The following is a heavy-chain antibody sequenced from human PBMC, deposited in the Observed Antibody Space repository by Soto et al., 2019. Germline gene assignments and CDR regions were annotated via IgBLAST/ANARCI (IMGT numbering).Heavy chain of an antibody. CDR1: GFTFSNAW. CDR2: IKSKTDGGTT. V-gene: IGHV3-15*07. Sequence: GGSLRLSCAASGFTFSNAWMNWVRQAPGKGLEWVGRIKSKTDGGTTDYAAPVKGRFTISRDDSKNTLYLQMNSLKTEDTAVYYCTTSDSMVRGPYYYYYVMDGWGQRTTVTVSS. CDR3: TTSDSMVRGPYYYYYVMDG. J-gene: IGHJ6*02. D-gene: IGHD3-10*01.